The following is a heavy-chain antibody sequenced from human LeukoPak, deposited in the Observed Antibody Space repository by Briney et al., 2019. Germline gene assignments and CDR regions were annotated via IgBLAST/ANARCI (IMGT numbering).Heavy chain of an antibody. Sequence: ASVKVSCKASGGTFSSYAISWVRQAPGQGLEWMGGIIPIFGTANYAQKFQGRVTITADESTSTAYMELSSLRSEDTAVYYCARDGQYDFWSGYYGNWFDPWGQGTLVTVSS. V-gene: IGHV1-69*13. D-gene: IGHD3-3*01. CDR1: GGTFSSYA. CDR2: IIPIFGTA. J-gene: IGHJ5*02. CDR3: ARDGQYDFWSGYYGNWFDP.